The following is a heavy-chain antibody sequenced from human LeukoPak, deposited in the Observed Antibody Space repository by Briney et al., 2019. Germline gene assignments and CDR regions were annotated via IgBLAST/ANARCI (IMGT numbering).Heavy chain of an antibody. Sequence: GGSLRLSCAASGFTFSSYAMSWVRQAPGKGLEWVSAISGSGGSTYYADSVKGRFTISRDNSKNTPYLQMNSLRAEDTAVYYCAKDLRPYYYDSSGYFDYWGQGTLVTVSS. CDR1: GFTFSSYA. CDR3: AKDLRPYYYDSSGYFDY. D-gene: IGHD3-22*01. CDR2: ISGSGGST. J-gene: IGHJ4*02. V-gene: IGHV3-23*01.